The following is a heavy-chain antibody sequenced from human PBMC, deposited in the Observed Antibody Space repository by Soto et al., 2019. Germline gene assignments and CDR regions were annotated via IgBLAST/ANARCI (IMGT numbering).Heavy chain of an antibody. CDR2: INSDGSST. Sequence: PGASLRLSCAASGFTFSSYWMHWVRQAPGKGLVWVSRINSDGSSTSYADSVKGRFTISRDNAKNTLYLQMNSLSAEDTAVYYCARGAVYVFWSVYYTPSGLAYWGQGTLVPVSS. D-gene: IGHD3-3*01. V-gene: IGHV3-74*01. J-gene: IGHJ4*02. CDR1: GFTFSSYW. CDR3: ARGAVYVFWSVYYTPSGLAY.